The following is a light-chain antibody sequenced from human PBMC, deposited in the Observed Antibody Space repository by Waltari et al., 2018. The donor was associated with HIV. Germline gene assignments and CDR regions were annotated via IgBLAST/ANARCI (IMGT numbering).Light chain of an antibody. CDR3: QSADNTGTSVV. Sequence: SYELTHPPSLSVSPGHTARITCSAAALAQQHTYWYQQKPGQAPVVVIYKDTQRPSGIPERFSGSSSGTIVTLTISGVQAEDEAVYYCQSADNTGTSVVFGGGTKLTVL. CDR1: ALAQQH. V-gene: IGLV3-25*03. CDR2: KDT. J-gene: IGLJ2*01.